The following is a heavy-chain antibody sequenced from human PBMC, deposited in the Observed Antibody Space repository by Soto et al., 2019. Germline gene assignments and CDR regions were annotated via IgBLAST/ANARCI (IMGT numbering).Heavy chain of an antibody. CDR1: GISIDNYY. Sequence: QVQLQQSGPGLVKPSETLSLTCTVSGISIDNYYCSWIRQSAGKGLEWIGRIYSSGTTNYNPSLKSQVTMSVDMSKSQFSLNVRSVTAADTAVYYCVRDVGGSGWFAPWGQGTLVTVSS. CDR2: IYSSGTT. J-gene: IGHJ5*02. CDR3: VRDVGGSGWFAP. V-gene: IGHV4-4*07.